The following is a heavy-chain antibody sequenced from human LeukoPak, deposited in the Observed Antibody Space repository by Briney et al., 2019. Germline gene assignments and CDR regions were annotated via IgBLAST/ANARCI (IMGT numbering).Heavy chain of an antibody. CDR2: IKQDGSKK. CDR1: GFIFSNHG. D-gene: IGHD5-24*01. J-gene: IGHJ4*02. Sequence: PGGSLRLSCVASGFIFSNHGMHWVRQAPGKGLEWVANIKQDGSKKSYVDSVKGRFTISRDNAKNSLYLQMNSLRAEDTAIYYCTRVGYIDEGIDYWGQGTLVTVSS. CDR3: TRVGYIDEGIDY. V-gene: IGHV3-7*04.